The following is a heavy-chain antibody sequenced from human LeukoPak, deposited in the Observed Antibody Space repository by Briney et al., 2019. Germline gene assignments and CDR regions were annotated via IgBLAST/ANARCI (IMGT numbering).Heavy chain of an antibody. J-gene: IGHJ6*03. CDR3: ARDWQRYCSRGSCYQGDYYYMDV. Sequence: GASVKVSCKASGYTFTSYGISWVRQAPGQGLEWMGWISAYNGKTNYAQKLQGRVTMTTDTSPSTAYMELRSLRSDDTAVYYCARDWQRYCSRGSCYQGDYYYMDVWGKGTTVTVSS. CDR2: ISAYNGKT. D-gene: IGHD2-15*01. CDR1: GYTFTSYG. V-gene: IGHV1-18*01.